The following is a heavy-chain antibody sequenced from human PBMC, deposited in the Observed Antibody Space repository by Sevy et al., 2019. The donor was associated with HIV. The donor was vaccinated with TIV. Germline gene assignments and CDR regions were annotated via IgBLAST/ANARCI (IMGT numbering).Heavy chain of an antibody. J-gene: IGHJ4*02. CDR1: GFALRSYT. Sequence: GGSLRLSCGVSGFALRSYTMNWVRQAPGKGLEWVASISATGGSTCYADSVKGRFNISRDVSKSTFYLQMNSLTAEDTAMFYCAKTLQKLPFHPHYFDYWGQGTLVTVSS. CDR2: ISATGGST. CDR3: AKTLQKLPFHPHYFDY. D-gene: IGHD2-21*02. V-gene: IGHV3-23*01.